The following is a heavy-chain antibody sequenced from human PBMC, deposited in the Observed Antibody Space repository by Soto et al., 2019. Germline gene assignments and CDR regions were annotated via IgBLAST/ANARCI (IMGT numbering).Heavy chain of an antibody. V-gene: IGHV1-2*04. CDR1: GYTFSGYY. D-gene: IGHD4-17*01. Sequence: PSVKVSCKASGYTFSGYYMHWVRQAPGQGLEWMGWINPNSGGTNYAQKFQGWVTMTRDTSISTAYMELSRLRSDDTAVYYCARDAVKGDYHGHYYDMDVWGQGTTVTVSS. CDR3: ARDAVKGDYHGHYYDMDV. CDR2: INPNSGGT. J-gene: IGHJ6*02.